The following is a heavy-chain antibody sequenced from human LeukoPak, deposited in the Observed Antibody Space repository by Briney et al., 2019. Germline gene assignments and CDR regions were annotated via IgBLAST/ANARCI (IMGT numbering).Heavy chain of an antibody. CDR2: INPNSGGT. CDR1: GYIFDIYA. CDR3: ARLTSSWYYFDY. D-gene: IGHD6-13*01. Sequence: ASVKVSCKASGYIFDIYAMIWVRQAPGQGLEWMGWINPNSGGTNYAQKFQGRVTMTRDTSISTAYMELRSLRSDDTAVYYCARLTSSWYYFDYWGQGTLVTVSS. V-gene: IGHV1-2*02. J-gene: IGHJ4*02.